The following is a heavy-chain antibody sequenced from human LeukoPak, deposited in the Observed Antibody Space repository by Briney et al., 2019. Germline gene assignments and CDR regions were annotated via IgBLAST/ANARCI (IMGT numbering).Heavy chain of an antibody. CDR2: VYYSGST. D-gene: IGHD2-2*01. CDR3: ASIVVVPAATDY. V-gene: IGHV4-31*03. J-gene: IGHJ4*02. CDR1: GGSISSGGYY. Sequence: SETLSLTCTVSGGSISSGGYYWSWIRQHPGQGLEWIGYVYYSGSTYYNPSLKSRVTISVDTSKNQFSLKLSSVTAADTAVYYCASIVVVPAATDYWGQGTLVTVSS.